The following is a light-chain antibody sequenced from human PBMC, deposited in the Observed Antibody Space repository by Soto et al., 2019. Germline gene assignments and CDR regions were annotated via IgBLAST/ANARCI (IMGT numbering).Light chain of an antibody. Sequence: IVLTQSPATLSLSPGERATLSCGASQSVSSYLAWYQQKPGQAPRLLIYDASSRASGIPARFSGSGSGTDFTLTISSLEPEDFAVYYCQQRSNWPPTFGQGTKVDIK. CDR1: QSVSSY. CDR2: DAS. V-gene: IGKV3-11*01. J-gene: IGKJ1*01. CDR3: QQRSNWPPT.